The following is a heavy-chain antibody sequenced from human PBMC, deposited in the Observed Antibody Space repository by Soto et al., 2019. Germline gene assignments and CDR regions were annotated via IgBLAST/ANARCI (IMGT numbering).Heavy chain of an antibody. CDR2: ITPMSGTT. D-gene: IGHD6-6*01. CDR3: ARGVSMAGRPGFFHH. J-gene: IGHJ1*01. CDR1: GETFRRDV. V-gene: IGHV1-69*06. Sequence: SVKVSCKAPGETFRRDVISWVRQAPGQGLEWLGGITPMSGTTDYAQKFQGRVTISADKSTGTAYFELSSLTFDDTGVYYCARGVSMAGRPGFFHHWGRGSLVTVSS.